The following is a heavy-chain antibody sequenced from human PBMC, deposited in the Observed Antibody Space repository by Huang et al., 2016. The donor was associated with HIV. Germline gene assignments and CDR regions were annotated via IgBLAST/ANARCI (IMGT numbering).Heavy chain of an antibody. CDR1: GFAFSQYA. J-gene: IGHJ4*02. D-gene: IGHD2-8*01. Sequence: EVQLVESGGGLVQPGWSLRLSCAASGFAFSQYAVHWVRQSTGKGREWVSGIGGNSGDIAYAASVRGRFVISRDNAKKSLYLKMNGLRFEDTALYFCVIMDDYFDYWGQGVLVGVSS. CDR2: IGGNSGDI. CDR3: VIMDDYFDY. V-gene: IGHV3-9*01.